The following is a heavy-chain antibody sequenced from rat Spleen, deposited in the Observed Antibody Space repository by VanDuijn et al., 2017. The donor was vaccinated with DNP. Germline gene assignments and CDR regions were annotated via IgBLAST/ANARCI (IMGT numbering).Heavy chain of an antibody. D-gene: IGHD1-11*01. CDR1: GFAFSDYS. CDR3: ATFEGRDA. CDR2: ISYEGRNT. V-gene: IGHV5-22*01. J-gene: IGHJ4*01. Sequence: EVQLVESGGGLVQPGRSLKLSCAASGFAFSDYSMAWVRQAPKKGLEWVASISYEGRNTFYGDSVKGRFTISRDNAKSTLYLEMDSLRSEDTATYYCATFEGRDAWGQGTSVTVSS.